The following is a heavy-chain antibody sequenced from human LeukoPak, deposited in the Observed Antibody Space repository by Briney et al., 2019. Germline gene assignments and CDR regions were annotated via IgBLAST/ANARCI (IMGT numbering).Heavy chain of an antibody. Sequence: GGSLRLSCAASGFTFSSYAMNWVRQAPGKGLEWVAAITNTGDSAYYADSVKGRFTISRDNSKNTLYLQVNSLRAEDTAVYYCAKGGKWDVTPFDYWGQGTLVTVSS. V-gene: IGHV3-23*01. CDR2: ITNTGDSA. CDR1: GFTFSSYA. CDR3: AKGGKWDVTPFDY. J-gene: IGHJ4*02. D-gene: IGHD1-26*01.